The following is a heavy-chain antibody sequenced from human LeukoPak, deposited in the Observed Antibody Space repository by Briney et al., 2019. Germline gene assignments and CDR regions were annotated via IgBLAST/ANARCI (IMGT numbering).Heavy chain of an antibody. CDR1: GGSFSGYY. V-gene: IGHV4-34*01. CDR3: ARGPGTWYYY. D-gene: IGHD6-13*01. CDR2: INHSGST. Sequence: SETLSLTCAVYGGSFSGYYWSWLRQPPGKGLEWIGEINHSGSTNYNPSLKGRVTLSIDTSKNQFSRKLSSVTAADTSVYYRARGPGTWYYYWGQGTLVTVSS. J-gene: IGHJ4*02.